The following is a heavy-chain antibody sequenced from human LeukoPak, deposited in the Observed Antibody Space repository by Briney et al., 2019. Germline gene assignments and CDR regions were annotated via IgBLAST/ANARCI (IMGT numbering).Heavy chain of an antibody. CDR1: GFTFISYG. V-gene: IGHV3-30*02. CDR2: IRYDGSNK. J-gene: IGHJ6*03. Sequence: GGSLRLSCAASGFTFISYGMHWVRQAPGKGLEWVAFIRYDGSNKYYADSVKGRFTISRDNSKNTLYLQMKSLRAEDTAVYYCAKGGGYEAQYYYYYLDVWGKGTTVTISS. CDR3: AKGGGYEAQYYYYYLDV. D-gene: IGHD5-12*01.